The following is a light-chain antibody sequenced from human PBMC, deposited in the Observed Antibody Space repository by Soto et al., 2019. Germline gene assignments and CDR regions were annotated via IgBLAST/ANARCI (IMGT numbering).Light chain of an antibody. J-gene: IGKJ5*01. CDR1: ESISTW. V-gene: IGKV1-5*03. CDR2: GAS. CDR3: QHRSILIT. Sequence: GYRVPIPCRASESISTWLAWYQQKPGKAPKLLIYGASSLESGVPPRFSGDGSETDFTLTISSLEPEDFAVYYCQHRSILITFGQGTRLEIK.